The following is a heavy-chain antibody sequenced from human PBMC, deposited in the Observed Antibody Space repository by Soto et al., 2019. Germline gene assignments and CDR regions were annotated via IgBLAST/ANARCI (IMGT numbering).Heavy chain of an antibody. D-gene: IGHD3-10*01. Sequence: ASVKVSCKASGYTFTSYGISWVRQAPGQGLEWMGWISAYNGNTNYAQKLQSRVTMTTDTSTSTAYMELRSLRSDDTAVYYCARDITMVRGVIDYGMDVWGQGTTVTVSS. CDR3: ARDITMVRGVIDYGMDV. CDR1: GYTFTSYG. V-gene: IGHV1-18*01. CDR2: ISAYNGNT. J-gene: IGHJ6*02.